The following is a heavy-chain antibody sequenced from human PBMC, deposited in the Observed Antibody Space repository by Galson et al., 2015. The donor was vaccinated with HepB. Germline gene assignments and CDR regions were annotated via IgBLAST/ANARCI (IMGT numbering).Heavy chain of an antibody. CDR1: GGTFSSYT. D-gene: IGHD5-18*01. CDR2: IIPILGIA. V-gene: IGHV1-69*02. Sequence: SVKVSCKASGGTFSSYTISWVRQAPGQGLEWMGRIIPILGIANYAQKFQGRVTITADKSTSTAYMELSSLRSEDTAVYYCARQEAIGGYSLYGLEQDYWYFDLWGRGTLVTVSS. CDR3: ARQEAIGGYSLYGLEQDYWYFDL. J-gene: IGHJ2*01.